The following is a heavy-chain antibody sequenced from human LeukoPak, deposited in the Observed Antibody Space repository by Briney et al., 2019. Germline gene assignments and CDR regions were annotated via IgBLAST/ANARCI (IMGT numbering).Heavy chain of an antibody. Sequence: ASVKVSCKASGGTFSSYTISWVRQAPGQGLEWMGRIIPILGIANYAQKLQVRVTMTTDTSTSTAYMELRSLRSDDTAVYYCAREGLYDTWGQGTLVTVSS. CDR2: IIPILGIA. D-gene: IGHD3-16*02. V-gene: IGHV1-69*04. CDR3: AREGLYDT. CDR1: GGTFSSYT. J-gene: IGHJ5*02.